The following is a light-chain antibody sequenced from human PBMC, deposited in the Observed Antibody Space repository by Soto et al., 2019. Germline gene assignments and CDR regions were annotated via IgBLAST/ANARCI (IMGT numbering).Light chain of an antibody. CDR2: DAS. J-gene: IGKJ4*01. Sequence: DLQMTQSPSSVSAFVGDRVTITCRASQGIGTWLAWYQRKPGKAPNLLIYDASRLHSGVPSRFSGYGSGTDFTLTISSLQPEDIATYYCQQTHAFPLTFGGGTKVEIK. CDR3: QQTHAFPLT. V-gene: IGKV1-12*01. CDR1: QGIGTW.